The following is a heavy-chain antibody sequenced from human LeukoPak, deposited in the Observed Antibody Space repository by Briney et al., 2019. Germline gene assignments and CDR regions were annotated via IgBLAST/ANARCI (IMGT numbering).Heavy chain of an antibody. J-gene: IGHJ6*02. CDR1: GGSISSYY. CDR2: IYYSGST. CDR3: ARDQMGCSGGSCYFYYYYGMDV. V-gene: IGHV4-59*01. D-gene: IGHD2-15*01. Sequence: PSETLSLTCTVSGGSISSYYWSWIRQPPGKGLEWIGYIYYSGSTNYNPSLKSRVTISVDTSKNQFSLKLSSVTAADTALYYCARDQMGCSGGSCYFYYYYGMDVWGQGTTVTVSS.